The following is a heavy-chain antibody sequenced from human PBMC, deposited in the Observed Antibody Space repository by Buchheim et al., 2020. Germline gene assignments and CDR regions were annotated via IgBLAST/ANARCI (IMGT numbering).Heavy chain of an antibody. CDR2: ISYDGSNK. D-gene: IGHD2-15*01. CDR1: GFTFSTYG. CDR3: AKSDCSGGSCYRGNYYYYAMDV. V-gene: IGHV3-30*18. J-gene: IGHJ6*02. Sequence: QEQLVESGGGVVQPGRSLRLSCAASGFTFSTYGMHWVRQAPGKGLEWVAVISYDGSNKYYADSVKGRFTISRDNSKNTLYLQINSLRPEDTAVYYCAKSDCSGGSCYRGNYYYYAMDVWGQGP.